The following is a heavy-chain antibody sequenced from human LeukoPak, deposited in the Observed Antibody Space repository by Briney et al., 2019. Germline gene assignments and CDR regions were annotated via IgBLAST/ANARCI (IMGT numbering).Heavy chain of an antibody. CDR3: AGHYYDSSGYYYGYAFDI. CDR1: GFTFSSYA. J-gene: IGHJ3*02. CDR2: ISYDGSNK. Sequence: PGGSLRLSCAASGFTFSSYAMHWVRQAPGKGLEWVAVISYDGSNKYYADSVKGRFTISRDNSKNTLYLQMNSLRAEDTAVYYCAGHYYDSSGYYYGYAFDIWGQGTMVTVSS. D-gene: IGHD3-22*01. V-gene: IGHV3-30-3*01.